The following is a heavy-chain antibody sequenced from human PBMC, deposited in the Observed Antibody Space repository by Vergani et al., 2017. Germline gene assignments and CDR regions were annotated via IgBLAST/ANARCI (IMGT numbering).Heavy chain of an antibody. CDR2: ISYDGSNK. CDR3: ANPEGVIPAAGGWFDP. D-gene: IGHD2-2*01. J-gene: IGHJ5*02. CDR1: GFRFSSYG. Sequence: QVQLVESGGGVVQPGRSLRLSCAASGFRFSSYGMNWVRQAPGKGLEWVAVISYDGSNKYYADSVKGRFTISRDNSKNTLYLQMNSLRAEDTAVYYCANPEGVIPAAGGWFDPWGQGTLVTVSS. V-gene: IGHV3-30*18.